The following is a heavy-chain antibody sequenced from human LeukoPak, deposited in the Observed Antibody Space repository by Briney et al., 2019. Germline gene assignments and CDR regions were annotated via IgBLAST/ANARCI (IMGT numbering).Heavy chain of an antibody. CDR3: TRRDSSSWYWFDP. CDR1: GFTFSGSA. CDR2: IRSKANSYAT. D-gene: IGHD6-13*01. Sequence: GTSLRLSCAASGFTFSGSAMHWVRQASGKGLEWVGRIRSKANSYATAYAASVKGRFTISRDDSKNTAYLQMNSLKTEDTAVYYCTRRDSSSWYWFDPWGQGTLVTVSS. J-gene: IGHJ5*02. V-gene: IGHV3-73*01.